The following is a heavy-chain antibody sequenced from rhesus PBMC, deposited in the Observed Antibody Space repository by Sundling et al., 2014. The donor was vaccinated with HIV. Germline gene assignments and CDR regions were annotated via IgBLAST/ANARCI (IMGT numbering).Heavy chain of an antibody. CDR1: GFSITSSYYY. J-gene: IGHJ4*01. D-gene: IGHD4-29*01. CDR3: AKSWYGSNYFDY. CDR2: IGANGDNT. Sequence: QVQLQESGPGLVKASETLSLTCAVSGFSITSSYYYWNWIRQSPGKGLEWIGYIGANGDNTNYNPSLKSRVTISKDTSKNQFSLKLSSVTAADTAVYYCAKSWYGSNYFDYWGQGVLVTVSS. V-gene: IGHV4S13*01.